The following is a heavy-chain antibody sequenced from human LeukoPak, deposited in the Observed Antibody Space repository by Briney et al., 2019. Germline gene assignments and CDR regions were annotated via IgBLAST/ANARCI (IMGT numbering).Heavy chain of an antibody. D-gene: IGHD6-13*01. CDR2: IRYDGSNK. Sequence: GGSLRLSCVASGFTFNTYGMHWVRQAPGKGLEWVAFIRYDGSNKYFADSVKGRFTISRDNAKNSLYLQMNSLRAEDTAVYYCARGFAAAGDYYYYYMDVWGKGTTVTVSS. V-gene: IGHV3-30*02. J-gene: IGHJ6*03. CDR3: ARGFAAAGDYYYYYMDV. CDR1: GFTFNTYG.